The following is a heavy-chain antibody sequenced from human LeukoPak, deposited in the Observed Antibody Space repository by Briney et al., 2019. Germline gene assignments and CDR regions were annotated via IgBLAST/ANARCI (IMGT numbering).Heavy chain of an antibody. D-gene: IGHD5-12*01. CDR2: IHTSGTT. V-gene: IGHV4-61*02. CDR1: GGSINSGSYF. J-gene: IGHJ4*02. CDR3: ARGGGYDPFDY. Sequence: SQTLSPTCSVSGGSINSGSYFWSWIRQPAGKGLEWVGRIHTSGTTNYNPSLKSRVTISIDTSKNQFSLKLSSVIAADTAVYYCARGGGYDPFDYWGQGTLVTVSS.